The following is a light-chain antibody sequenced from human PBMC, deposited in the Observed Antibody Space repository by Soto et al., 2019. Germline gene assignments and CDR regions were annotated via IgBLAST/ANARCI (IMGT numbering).Light chain of an antibody. J-gene: IGKJ1*01. CDR1: QSLAYSDGNTY. V-gene: IGKV2-30*01. Sequence: DVVMTQSPLSLPVTLGQPASISCRSSQSLAYSDGNTYLNWFQQMPGQSPRRLIYKVSNRDSGVPDRFSGSGSGTVFTLKISTVEAEDVGVYYYMQGTHWPPRTFGQGTKVEIK. CDR2: KVS. CDR3: MQGTHWPPRT.